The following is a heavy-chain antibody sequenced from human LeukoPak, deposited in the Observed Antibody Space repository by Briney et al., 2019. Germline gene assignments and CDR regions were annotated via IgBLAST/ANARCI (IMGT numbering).Heavy chain of an antibody. CDR2: IAYDGSDK. Sequence: PGGSLRLSCAASGFAFSGYGMHWVRQAPGKGLEWVTYIAYDGSDKFYADSVRGRFTISRDNSKNTLYVQMNSLRAEDTAMYYCVAIAVAGQFYWGQGTLVTVSS. V-gene: IGHV3-30*02. J-gene: IGHJ4*02. CDR1: GFAFSGYG. CDR3: VAIAVAGQFY. D-gene: IGHD6-19*01.